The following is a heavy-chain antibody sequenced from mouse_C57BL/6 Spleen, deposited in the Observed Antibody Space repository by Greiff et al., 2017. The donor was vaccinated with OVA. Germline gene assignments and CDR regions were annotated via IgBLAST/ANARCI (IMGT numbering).Heavy chain of an antibody. V-gene: IGHV5-16*01. Sequence: DVQLVESEGGLVQPGSSMKLSCTASGFTFSDYYMAWVRQVPEKGLEWVANINYDGSSTYYLDSLKSRFIISRDNAKNILYLQMSSLKSEDTATYYCARDRGDLYYFDYWGQGTTLTVSS. CDR2: INYDGSST. J-gene: IGHJ2*01. D-gene: IGHD3-3*01. CDR3: ARDRGDLYYFDY. CDR1: GFTFSDYY.